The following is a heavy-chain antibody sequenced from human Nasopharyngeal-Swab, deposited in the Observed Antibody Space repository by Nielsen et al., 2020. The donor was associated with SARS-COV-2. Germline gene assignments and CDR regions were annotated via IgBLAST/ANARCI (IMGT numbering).Heavy chain of an antibody. CDR2: IYHTGST. CDR3: ARRRGPAYYYYMDV. V-gene: IGHV4-30-4*01. J-gene: IGHJ6*03. CDR1: GDSISRGDYY. Sequence: SQTLSLTCGVSGDSISRGDYYWSWIRQSPVKGLEWIGYIYHTGSTSYNPSLRSRLIISSDASKNQFSLRLSSVTAADTAMYYCARRRGPAYYYYMDVWGKGTPVTVSS.